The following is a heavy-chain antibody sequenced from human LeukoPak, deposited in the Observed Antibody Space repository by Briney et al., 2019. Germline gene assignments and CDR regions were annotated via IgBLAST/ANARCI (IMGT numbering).Heavy chain of an antibody. V-gene: IGHV4-34*01. CDR3: ARRWYDWYRKVETKHFDY. D-gene: IGHD1-20*01. CDR1: GGSFSGYY. Sequence: KTSETLSLTCAVYGGSFSGYYWSWIRQPPGKGLEWIGEINHSGSTNYNPSLKSRVTISVDTSKNQFSLKLSSVTAADTAVYYCARRWYDWYRKVETKHFDYWGQGTLVTVSS. CDR2: INHSGST. J-gene: IGHJ4*02.